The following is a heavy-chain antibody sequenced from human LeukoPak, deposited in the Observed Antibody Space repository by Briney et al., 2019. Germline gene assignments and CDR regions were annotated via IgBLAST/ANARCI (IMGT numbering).Heavy chain of an antibody. J-gene: IGHJ1*01. D-gene: IGHD4-17*01. V-gene: IGHV3-21*01. Sequence: GGSLRLSCAASGFTFSSYSMNWVRQAPGKGLEWVSSISSSSTYIYYADSVKGRFAISRDSAKNSLYLQMNSLRAEDTAVYYCARDMNTVTTAYFHHWGQGTLVTVSS. CDR3: ARDMNTVTTAYFHH. CDR2: ISSSSTYI. CDR1: GFTFSSYS.